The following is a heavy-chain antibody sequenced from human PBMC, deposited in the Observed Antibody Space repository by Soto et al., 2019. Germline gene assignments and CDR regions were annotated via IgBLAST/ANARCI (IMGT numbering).Heavy chain of an antibody. Sequence: QVQLVESGGGVVQPGRSLRLSCAASGFTFSSYGMHWVRQAPGKGLEWVAVIWYDGSNKYYAESVKGRFTISRDNSTNTLYLQMNSLRAEDTAVYYCARDSNVGSGWQLTADYWGQGTLVTVSS. CDR1: GFTFSSYG. CDR2: IWYDGSNK. D-gene: IGHD6-19*01. J-gene: IGHJ4*02. V-gene: IGHV3-33*01. CDR3: ARDSNVGSGWQLTADY.